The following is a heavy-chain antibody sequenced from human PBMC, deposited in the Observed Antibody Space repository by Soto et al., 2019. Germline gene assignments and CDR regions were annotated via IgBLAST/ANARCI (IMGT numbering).Heavy chain of an antibody. CDR2: ISSSGNTI. CDR1: GFTFSSYE. Sequence: EVQLVESGGGLVQPGGSLRLSCAASGFTFSSYEMTWVRQAPGKGLEWVSYISSSGNTIYYADSVKGRFTISRDNAKNSLYLQINSLRAEDTAVYYCVRGYCSSTSCTFDYWGQGTLVTVSS. CDR3: VRGYCSSTSCTFDY. V-gene: IGHV3-48*03. J-gene: IGHJ4*02. D-gene: IGHD2-2*01.